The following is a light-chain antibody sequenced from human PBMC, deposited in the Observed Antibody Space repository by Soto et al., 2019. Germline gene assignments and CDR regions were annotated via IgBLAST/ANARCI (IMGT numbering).Light chain of an antibody. CDR2: DAS. J-gene: IGKJ5*01. CDR3: QQRSNWPPSIT. V-gene: IGKV3-11*01. Sequence: ELVWPPSPATLSLSPGASATLSCRASQSVSSYLAWYQQKPGQAPRLLIYDASNRATGIPARFSGSGSGTDFTLTISSLEPEDFAVYYCQQRSNWPPSITFGQGTRLEIK. CDR1: QSVSSY.